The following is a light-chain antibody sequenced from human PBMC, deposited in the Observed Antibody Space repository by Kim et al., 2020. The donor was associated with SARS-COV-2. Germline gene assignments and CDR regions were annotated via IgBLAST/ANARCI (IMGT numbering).Light chain of an antibody. J-gene: IGKJ4*01. CDR3: QQYYSTPP. V-gene: IGKV4-1*01. Sequence: DILMTQSPDSLAVSLGERATINCKSSQSVLYSSNNKNYLAWYQQKPGQPPKLLIYWASTRESGVPDRFSGSGSGTDFTLTISSLQAEDVAVYYCQQYYSTPPFGGGTKVDIK. CDR2: WAS. CDR1: QSVLYSSNNKNY.